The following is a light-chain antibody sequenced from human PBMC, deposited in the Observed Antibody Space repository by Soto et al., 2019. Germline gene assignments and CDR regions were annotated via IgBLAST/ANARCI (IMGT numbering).Light chain of an antibody. CDR3: QQYDNSPIT. Sequence: EIVLTQSPATLSLSPGERATLSCRASQSVGTFLAWYQQKPGQAPRLLIYDASNRATGIPGRFSGSGSGTDFTLTISRLEPEDFAVYYCQQYDNSPITFGQGTRLEIK. V-gene: IGKV3-11*01. CDR2: DAS. J-gene: IGKJ5*01. CDR1: QSVGTF.